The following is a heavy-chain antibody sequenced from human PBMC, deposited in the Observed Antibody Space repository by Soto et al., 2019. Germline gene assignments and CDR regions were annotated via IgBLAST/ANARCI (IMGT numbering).Heavy chain of an antibody. J-gene: IGHJ4*02. CDR1: GGTFSSYA. CDR2: IIPIFGTA. V-gene: IGHV1-69*06. CDR3: AARPGYGDSDSSGYDYFDY. Sequence: QVQLVQSGAEVKKPGSSVKVSCKASGGTFSSYAISWVRQAPGQGLEWMGGIIPIFGTANYAQKFQGRVMITADKSTSTAYMELSSLRSEDTAVYYCAARPGYGDSDSSGYDYFDYWGQGTLVTVSS. D-gene: IGHD3-22*01.